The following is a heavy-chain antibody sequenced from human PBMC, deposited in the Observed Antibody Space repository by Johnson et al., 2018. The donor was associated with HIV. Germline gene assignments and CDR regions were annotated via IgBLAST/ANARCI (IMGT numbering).Heavy chain of an antibody. D-gene: IGHD1-14*01. Sequence: VQLVESGGGLVQPGGSLRLSCAASGFTFDDYGMSWVRQAPGKGLEWVSGINWNGGNTGYADSVKGRFTISRDNAKNSLFLQMKSLRVEDTAVYYCARDETYRRYALTAFDIWGQGTVVAVSS. CDR3: ARDETYRRYALTAFDI. CDR1: GFTFDDYG. CDR2: INWNGGNT. V-gene: IGHV3-20*04. J-gene: IGHJ3*02.